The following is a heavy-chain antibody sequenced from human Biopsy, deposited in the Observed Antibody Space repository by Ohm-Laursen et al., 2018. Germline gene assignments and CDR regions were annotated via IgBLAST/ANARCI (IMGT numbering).Heavy chain of an antibody. Sequence: RWVRQPPGKGLEWVGEFSHTGTTIYNPSLKSRLTISVDKSKNHFSLRLTSVTAADTATYFCARGPYGDNAGAFDVWGQGTVVTVSS. J-gene: IGHJ3*01. D-gene: IGHD4/OR15-4a*01. V-gene: IGHV4-34*01. CDR2: FSHTGTT. CDR3: ARGPYGDNAGAFDV.